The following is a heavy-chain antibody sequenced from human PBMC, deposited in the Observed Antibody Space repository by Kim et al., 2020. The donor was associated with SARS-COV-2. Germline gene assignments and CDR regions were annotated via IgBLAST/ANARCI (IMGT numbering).Heavy chain of an antibody. V-gene: IGHV1-69*04. CDR3: AREARSRMGATERDLYYYYYYMDV. CDR1: GGTFSSYA. D-gene: IGHD1-26*01. J-gene: IGHJ6*03. CDR2: IIPILGIA. Sequence: SVKVSCKASGGTFSSYAISWVRQAPGQGLEWMGRIIPILGIANYAQKFQGRVTITADKSTSTAYMELSSLRSEDTAVYYCAREARSRMGATERDLYYYYYYMDVWGKGTTVTVSS.